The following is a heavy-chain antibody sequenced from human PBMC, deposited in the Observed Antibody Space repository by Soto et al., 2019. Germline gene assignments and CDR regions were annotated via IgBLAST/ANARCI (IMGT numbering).Heavy chain of an antibody. CDR2: IIPIFGTA. D-gene: IGHD2-2*01. CDR3: ARDLGYCISTSCGSYMDV. CDR1: GGTFSSYA. V-gene: IGHV1-69*13. Sequence: SVKVSCKASGGTFSSYAISWVRQAPGQGLEWMGGIIPIFGTANYAQKFQGRVTITADESTSTAYMELSSLRSEDTAVYYCARDLGYCISTSCGSYMDVWGQGTTVTVSS. J-gene: IGHJ6*02.